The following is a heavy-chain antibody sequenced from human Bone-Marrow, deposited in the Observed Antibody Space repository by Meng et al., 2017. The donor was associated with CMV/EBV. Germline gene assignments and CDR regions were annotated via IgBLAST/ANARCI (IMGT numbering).Heavy chain of an antibody. J-gene: IGHJ4*02. CDR1: GFTFDYYA. V-gene: IGHV3-43D*03. D-gene: IGHD3-22*01. Sequence: GEFLKISCAASGFTFDYYAMHWVRQAPGKGLEWVSLISWDGGSTYYADSVKGRFTITRDNSKNSLYLQMNSLRAEDTALYYCAKEGDSSDFRGYFDYWGQGTLVTVSS. CDR3: AKEGDSSDFRGYFDY. CDR2: ISWDGGST.